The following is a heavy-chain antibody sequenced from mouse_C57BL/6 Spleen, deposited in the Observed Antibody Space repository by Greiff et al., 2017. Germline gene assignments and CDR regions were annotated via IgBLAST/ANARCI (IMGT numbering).Heavy chain of an antibody. CDR2: IDPEDGET. J-gene: IGHJ3*01. Sequence: VQLQQSGAELVKPGASVKLSCTASGFNIKDYYMHWVKQRTEQGLAWIGRIDPEDGETKYAPKFQGKATITADTSSNTAYLQRSSLTSEDTAVYYGASSYDGYYGFAYWGQGTLVTVSA. CDR3: ASSYDGYYGFAY. V-gene: IGHV14-2*01. CDR1: GFNIKDYY. D-gene: IGHD2-3*01.